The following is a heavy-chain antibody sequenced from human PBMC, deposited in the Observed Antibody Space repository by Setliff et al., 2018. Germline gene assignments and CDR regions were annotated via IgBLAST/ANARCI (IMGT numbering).Heavy chain of an antibody. CDR1: GFTFSSYE. J-gene: IGHJ4*02. Sequence: PGGSLRLSCAASGFTFSSYEMNWVRQAPGKGLEWLSDISSRSNTIYYADSVRGRFTISRDNAKNSLYLQMNSLRAEDTAVYYCTRGAPWLYWGQGTLVTVSS. CDR3: TRGAPWLY. V-gene: IGHV3-48*03. CDR2: ISSRSNTI. D-gene: IGHD6-19*01.